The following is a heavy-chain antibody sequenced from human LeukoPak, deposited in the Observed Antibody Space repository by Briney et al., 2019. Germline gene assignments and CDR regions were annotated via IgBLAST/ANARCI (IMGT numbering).Heavy chain of an antibody. J-gene: IGHJ4*02. CDR3: ARRGYCATTTCYRLFDY. Sequence: GESPKISCKGSGYSFTNYWIGWVRQTPGKGLEWMGIIYPGDSDTRYSPSFQGQVTISADKSITTAYLQWSSLKASDTAMYYCARRGYCATTTCYRLFDYWGQGTLVTVSS. CDR1: GYSFTNYW. D-gene: IGHD2-2*01. CDR2: IYPGDSDT. V-gene: IGHV5-51*01.